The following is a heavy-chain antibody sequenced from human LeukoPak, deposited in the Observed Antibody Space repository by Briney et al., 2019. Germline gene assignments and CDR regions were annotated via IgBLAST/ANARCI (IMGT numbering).Heavy chain of an antibody. V-gene: IGHV1-2*02. CDR1: GYTFTGYY. CDR2: INPNSGGT. Sequence: ASVKVSCKASGYTFTGYYIHWVRQAPGQGLAWVGWINPNSGGTNYAQKFQGRVTMTRDTSISTAYMELSRLRSDDTAVYYCARDPYSSSWYVRSGFFDYWGQGTLVTVSS. D-gene: IGHD6-13*01. CDR3: ARDPYSSSWYVRSGFFDY. J-gene: IGHJ4*02.